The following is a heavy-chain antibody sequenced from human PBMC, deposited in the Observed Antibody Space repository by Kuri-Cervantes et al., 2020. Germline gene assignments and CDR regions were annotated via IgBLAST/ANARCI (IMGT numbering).Heavy chain of an antibody. CDR2: INPSGGST. V-gene: IGHV1-46*01. D-gene: IGHD1-1*01. CDR3: ARKSTTATTNAFDT. Sequence: ASVKVSCKASGYTFTSYYMHWVRQAPGQGLEWMGIINPSGGSTSYAQKFQGRVTMTRDTSISTAYMELSRLRSDDTAVYYCARKSTTATTNAFDTWGQGTMVTVSS. CDR1: GYTFTSYY. J-gene: IGHJ3*02.